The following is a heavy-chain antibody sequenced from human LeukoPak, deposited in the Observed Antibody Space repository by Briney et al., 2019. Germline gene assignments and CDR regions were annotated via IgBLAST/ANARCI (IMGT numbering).Heavy chain of an antibody. CDR1: GFTLSSYA. D-gene: IGHD6-19*01. CDR2: MYDSGGTTSYT. Sequence: PGGSLRLSCDASGFTLSSYAMNWVRQAPGKGLEWVAGMYDSGGTTSYTWYAGSVKGRFTISRDKFKNTLYLQMNSLRAEDTAVYYCAKNRQQWLVRPANFDYWGQGILVAVSS. J-gene: IGHJ4*02. CDR3: AKNRQQWLVRPANFDY. V-gene: IGHV3-23*01.